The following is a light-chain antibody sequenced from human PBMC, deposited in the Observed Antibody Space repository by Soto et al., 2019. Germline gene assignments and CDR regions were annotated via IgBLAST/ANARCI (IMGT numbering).Light chain of an antibody. CDR3: CSYAGSSTFAGV. CDR2: EGS. J-gene: IGLJ3*02. Sequence: QSALTQPASVSGSPGQSITISCTGTSSDVGSYNLVSWYQQHPGKAPKLMIYEGSKRPSGVSNRFSGSKSGNTASLTISGLQAEDEADYYCCSYAGSSTFAGVFGGGTQLTVL. CDR1: SSDVGSYNL. V-gene: IGLV2-23*03.